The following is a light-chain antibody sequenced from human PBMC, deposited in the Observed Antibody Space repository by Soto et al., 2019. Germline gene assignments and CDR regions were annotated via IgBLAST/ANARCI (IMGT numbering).Light chain of an antibody. V-gene: IGKV3-11*01. CDR2: LAS. J-gene: IGKJ2*01. Sequence: EIVLTQSPATLSSFPGDRVTLSCRASQAVNTRLAWYQHKPGQAPRLLIYLASNRAAGVPARFSGSGSGTDFTLTISSLEPEDFAVYYCEQRSIWPLYTFGQGTKVDIK. CDR3: EQRSIWPLYT. CDR1: QAVNTR.